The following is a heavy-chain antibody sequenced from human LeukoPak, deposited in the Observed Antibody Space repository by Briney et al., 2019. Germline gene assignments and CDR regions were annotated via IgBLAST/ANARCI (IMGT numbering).Heavy chain of an antibody. Sequence: ASVKVSCKASGYTFTGYYMHWVRQAPGQGLEWMGWINPNSGGTNYAQKFQGRVTMTRDTSISTAYMELSRLRSDDMAVYYCVREAGCSGYVVDYWGQGTLVTVSS. V-gene: IGHV1-2*02. CDR3: VREAGCSGYVVDY. J-gene: IGHJ4*02. CDR1: GYTFTGYY. D-gene: IGHD5-12*01. CDR2: INPNSGGT.